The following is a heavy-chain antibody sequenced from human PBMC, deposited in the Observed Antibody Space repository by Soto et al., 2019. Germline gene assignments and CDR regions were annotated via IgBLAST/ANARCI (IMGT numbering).Heavy chain of an antibody. J-gene: IGHJ6*02. CDR3: ARDLLKIVIAAAGTYGYGMDV. D-gene: IGHD6-13*01. Sequence: ASVKVSCKASGYTFTSYGISWVRQAPGQGLEWMGWISAYNGNTNYAQKLRGRVTMTTDTSTSTAYMELRSLRSDDTAVYYCARDLLKIVIAAAGTYGYGMDVWGQGTTVTVSS. V-gene: IGHV1-18*01. CDR2: ISAYNGNT. CDR1: GYTFTSYG.